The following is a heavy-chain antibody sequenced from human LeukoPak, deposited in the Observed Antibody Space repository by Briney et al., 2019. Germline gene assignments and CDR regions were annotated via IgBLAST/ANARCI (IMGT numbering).Heavy chain of an antibody. J-gene: IGHJ4*02. V-gene: IGHV3-23*01. D-gene: IGHD3-16*02. CDR2: ISGSGGST. Sequence: GGSLRLSCAASGFTFSSYAMSWVRQAPGKVLEWVSAISGSGGSTYYADSVKGRFTISRDNSKNTLYLQMNSLRAEDTAVYYCAKSKISVYDYVWGSYRVTFDYWGQGTLVTVSS. CDR3: AKSKISVYDYVWGSYRVTFDY. CDR1: GFTFSSYA.